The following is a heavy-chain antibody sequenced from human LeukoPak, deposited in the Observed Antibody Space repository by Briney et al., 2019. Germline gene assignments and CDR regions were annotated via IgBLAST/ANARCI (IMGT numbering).Heavy chain of an antibody. CDR3: AGKRCIGTSCSRGLDV. Sequence: PGGALRLSCVASRFTLSSYWMNWVRQAPGKGLVWVARTNYDGSYTDYADSVKGRFIISRDNAKNTLYLKMNSLRAEDTAIFFCAGKRCIGTSCSRGLDVWGQGTTVTVS. CDR1: RFTLSSYW. V-gene: IGHV3-74*01. D-gene: IGHD2-2*01. J-gene: IGHJ6*02. CDR2: TNYDGSYT.